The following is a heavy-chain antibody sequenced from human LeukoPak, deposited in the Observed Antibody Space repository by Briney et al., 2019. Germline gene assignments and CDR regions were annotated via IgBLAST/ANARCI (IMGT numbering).Heavy chain of an antibody. D-gene: IGHD5-18*01. CDR2: IYSGGST. CDR3: ARVRVDTAMVYNYYYYGMDV. V-gene: IGHV3-53*01. Sequence: PGGSLRLSCAASGFTVSSKYMSWVRQAPGKGLEWVSVIYSGGSTYYADSVKGRFTISRDNSKNTLYLQMNSLRAEDTAVYYCARVRVDTAMVYNYYYYGMDVWGQGTTVTVSS. J-gene: IGHJ6*02. CDR1: GFTVSSKY.